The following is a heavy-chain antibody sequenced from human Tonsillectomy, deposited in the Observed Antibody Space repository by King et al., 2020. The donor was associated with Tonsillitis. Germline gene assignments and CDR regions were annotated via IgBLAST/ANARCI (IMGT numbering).Heavy chain of an antibody. V-gene: IGHV3-23*04. CDR2: ISGSGGST. Sequence: VQLVESGGGLVQPGGSLRLSCAASGCTFSSYAMSCVRQAPGKGLGWVSAISGSGGSTYDADSGKGRFTISRDNSKNTLHLQMNSRRAEDTAVYYCAKDVAVAGGVLYFDYWGQGTLVTVSS. CDR1: GCTFSSYA. D-gene: IGHD6-19*01. CDR3: AKDVAVAGGVLYFDY. J-gene: IGHJ4*02.